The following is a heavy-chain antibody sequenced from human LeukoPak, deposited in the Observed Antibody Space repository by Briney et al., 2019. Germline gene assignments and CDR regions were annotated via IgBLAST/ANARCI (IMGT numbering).Heavy chain of an antibody. CDR1: GFTFSRYS. V-gene: IGHV3-23*01. CDR2: ISGSGGST. Sequence: PGGSLRLSCAASGFTFSRYSMNWVRQAPGKGLEWVSAISGSGGSTYYADSVKGRFTISRDNSKNTLYLQVNSLRAEDTAVYYCAKEGSLAPFDYWGQGTLVTVSS. D-gene: IGHD1-26*01. CDR3: AKEGSLAPFDY. J-gene: IGHJ4*02.